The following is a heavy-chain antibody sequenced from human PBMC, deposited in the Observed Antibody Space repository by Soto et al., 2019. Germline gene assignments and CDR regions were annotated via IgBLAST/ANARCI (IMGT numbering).Heavy chain of an antibody. V-gene: IGHV4-39*01. CDR3: ARTGHAVEYYYYGMDV. J-gene: IGHJ6*02. Sequence: SETLSLTCTVSGGSISSSSYYWGWIRQPPGKGLEWIGSIYYSGSTYYNPSLKSRVTISVDTSKNQFSLKLSSATAADTAVYYCARTGHAVEYYYYGMDVWGQGTTVTVSS. CDR1: GGSISSSSYY. CDR2: IYYSGST.